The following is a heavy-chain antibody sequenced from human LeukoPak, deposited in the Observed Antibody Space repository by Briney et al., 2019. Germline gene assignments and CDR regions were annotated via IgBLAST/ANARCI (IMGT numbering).Heavy chain of an antibody. D-gene: IGHD3-10*01. J-gene: IGHJ4*02. CDR1: GYTFTSYD. CDR2: VSAYNGNT. V-gene: IGHV1-18*01. Sequence: GASVKVSCKASGYTFTSYDINWVRQATGQGLEWMGWVSAYNGNTNYAQKLQGRVTMTTDTSTSTAYMELRSLRSDDTAVYYCAREEGMVFDYWGQGTLVTVSS. CDR3: AREEGMVFDY.